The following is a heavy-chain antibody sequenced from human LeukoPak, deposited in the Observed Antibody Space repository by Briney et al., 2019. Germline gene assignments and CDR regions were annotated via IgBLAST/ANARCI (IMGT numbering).Heavy chain of an antibody. D-gene: IGHD2-2*02. CDR1: GYTFTTYG. V-gene: IGHV1-18*01. CDR2: ISAYNDNT. J-gene: IGHJ4*02. Sequence: ASVKVSCKASGYTFTTYGVTWVRQAPGQGLEWMGWISAYNDNTDYAQKLQGRVTMTADTSTSTAYMELRSLRYDDTAVYYCATEGGGYCSSSSCYIYDYWGQGTLVTVSS. CDR3: ATEGGGYCSSSSCYIYDY.